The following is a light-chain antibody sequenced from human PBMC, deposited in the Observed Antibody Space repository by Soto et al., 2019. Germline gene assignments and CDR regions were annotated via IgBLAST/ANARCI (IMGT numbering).Light chain of an antibody. V-gene: IGKV3-11*01. J-gene: IGKJ5*01. Sequence: EIVLTQSPATLSLSPGARAPLSCRASQSVSSYLAWYQQKPGQAPRLLIYDASNRATGIPARFSGSGSGTDFTLTITSLEPEDAAVYYCQQRSNWPPITFGQGTRLEIK. CDR2: DAS. CDR1: QSVSSY. CDR3: QQRSNWPPIT.